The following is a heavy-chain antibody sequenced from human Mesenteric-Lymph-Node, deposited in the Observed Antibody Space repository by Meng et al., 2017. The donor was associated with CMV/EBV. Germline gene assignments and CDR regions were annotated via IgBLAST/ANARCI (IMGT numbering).Heavy chain of an antibody. V-gene: IGHV4-30-4*08. J-gene: IGHJ5*02. CDR2: IYYSGST. CDR1: ISSGDYY. CDR3: ARVFIVVVPAAKGYNWFDP. Sequence: ISSGDYYWSWISQPPGKGLEWIGYIYYSGSTCYNPSLESRVTISVDTSKNQFSLKLSSVTAADTAVYYCARVFIVVVPAAKGYNWFDPWGQGTLVTVSS. D-gene: IGHD2-2*01.